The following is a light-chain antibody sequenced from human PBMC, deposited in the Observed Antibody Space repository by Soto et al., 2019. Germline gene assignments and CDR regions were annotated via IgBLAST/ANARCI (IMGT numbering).Light chain of an antibody. CDR2: GAS. CDR1: QTVASN. V-gene: IGKV3-15*01. J-gene: IGKJ2*01. Sequence: EIVMTQSPASLSVSPGDGATLSCRASQTVASNVAWYQQKPGQGPRLLIHGASTRAAGVPARFSGSGSGTDFTLAIGSLQSEDVAVYYCPQYHNWPPQYTFGQGTKLQIK. CDR3: PQYHNWPPQYT.